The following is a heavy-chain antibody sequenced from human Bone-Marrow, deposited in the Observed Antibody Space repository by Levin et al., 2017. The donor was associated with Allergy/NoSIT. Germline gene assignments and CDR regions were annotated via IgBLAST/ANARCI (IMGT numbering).Heavy chain of an antibody. CDR2: VYFTGGT. D-gene: IGHD3-10*01. CDR3: ARAPYYGPARPYQSDY. V-gene: IGHV4-39*01. J-gene: IGHJ4*02. Sequence: SETLSLTCSVSGGSISSSTYSWGWIRQPPGKGLEWIGNVYFTGGTNSNPSLKSRVPISAATSKNKFSLKLGSVTAADTAVYYCARAPYYGPARPYQSDYWGQGTLVTVSS. CDR1: GGSISSSTYS.